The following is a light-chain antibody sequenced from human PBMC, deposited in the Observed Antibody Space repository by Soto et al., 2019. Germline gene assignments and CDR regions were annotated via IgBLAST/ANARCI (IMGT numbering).Light chain of an antibody. V-gene: IGKV3-20*01. CDR2: GAS. CDR3: QQYGSSPWT. CDR1: QSVGSSY. J-gene: IGKJ1*01. Sequence: EIVLTQSAGTLSLSPGERATLSCRASQSVGSSYLAWYQQKPGQAPRLLIYGASSRATGIPDRFSGSGSGTDFTLTISRLEPEDFAVYYCQQYGSSPWTFGQGTKVDIK.